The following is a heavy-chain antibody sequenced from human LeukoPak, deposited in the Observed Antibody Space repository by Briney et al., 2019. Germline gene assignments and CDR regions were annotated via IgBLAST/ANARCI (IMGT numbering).Heavy chain of an antibody. CDR1: GFTFSNYW. CDR2: IRQDGSEK. D-gene: IGHD6-19*01. V-gene: IGHV3-7*04. CDR3: ARESFSSGWFDY. Sequence: GGSLRLSCAASGFTFSNYWMTWVRQAPGKGLEWVANIRQDGSEKYYVDSVKGRFTISRDNAKNSLYLQMNSLRAEDTAVYYCARESFSSGWFDYWGQATLVTVSS. J-gene: IGHJ5*01.